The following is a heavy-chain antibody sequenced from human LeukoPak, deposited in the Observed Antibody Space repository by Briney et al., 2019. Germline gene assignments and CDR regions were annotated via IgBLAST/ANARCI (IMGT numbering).Heavy chain of an antibody. CDR3: ARSNHDAFDI. V-gene: IGHV3-30*04. Sequence: GGSLRLSCAASGFTFSSYAMHWVRQAPGKGLEWVAVISYDGSNKYYADSVKGRFTISRDNSKNTLYLQMNSLRAEDTAVYYCARSNHDAFDIWGQGTMVTVSS. J-gene: IGHJ3*02. CDR2: ISYDGSNK. D-gene: IGHD1-14*01. CDR1: GFTFSSYA.